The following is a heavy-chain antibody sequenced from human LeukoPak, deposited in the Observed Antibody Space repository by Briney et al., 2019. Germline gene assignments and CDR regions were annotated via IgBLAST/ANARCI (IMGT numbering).Heavy chain of an antibody. CDR2: INPSGGST. D-gene: IGHD3-16*01. Sequence: GASVKVSCKASGYTFTSYYMHWVRQAPGQGLEWMGIINPSGGSTSYAQKFQGRVTMTRDMSTSTVYMELSSLRSEDTAVYYCARGGGSYYYMDVWGKGTTVTISS. CDR3: ARGGGSYYYMDV. V-gene: IGHV1-46*01. J-gene: IGHJ6*03. CDR1: GYTFTSYY.